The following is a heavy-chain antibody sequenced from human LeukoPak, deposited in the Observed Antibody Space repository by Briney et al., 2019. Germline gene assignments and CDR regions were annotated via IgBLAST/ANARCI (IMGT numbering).Heavy chain of an antibody. Sequence: SETLSLTCTVSGGSISSSSYYWGWIRQPPGKGLEWIGSIYYSGSTYYNPSLKSRVTISVDTSKNQFSLKLSSVTAADTAVYYCARDKNWFDPWGQGTLVTVSS. CDR1: GGSISSSSYY. CDR3: ARDKNWFDP. V-gene: IGHV4-39*07. CDR2: IYYSGST. J-gene: IGHJ5*02.